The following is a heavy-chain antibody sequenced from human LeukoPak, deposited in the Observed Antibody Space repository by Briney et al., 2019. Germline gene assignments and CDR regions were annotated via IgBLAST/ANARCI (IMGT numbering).Heavy chain of an antibody. V-gene: IGHV3-23*01. CDR3: AKQYGSGSYYNFPGY. CDR2: ISGSGANT. J-gene: IGHJ4*02. Sequence: GGSLRLSCAASGFTFSSYAMTWVRQAPGKGLEWVSTISGSGANTYYADSVKGRVTISRDNSKNTLYLQMNSLRAEDTAVYHCAKQYGSGSYYNFPGYWGQGTLVTVSS. D-gene: IGHD3-10*01. CDR1: GFTFSSYA.